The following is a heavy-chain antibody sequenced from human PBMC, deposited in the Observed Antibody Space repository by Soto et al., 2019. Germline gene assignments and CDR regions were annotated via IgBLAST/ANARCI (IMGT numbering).Heavy chain of an antibody. CDR1: GYRFHAYW. V-gene: IGHV5-51*01. CDR2: IYPGDSDV. D-gene: IGHD1-26*01. CDR3: ARQRGPGAPTNY. Sequence: GESLKISCKASGYRFHAYWIGWVRQMPGKGLEWMGIIYPGDSDVRYSPTFQRQVTISADRPNTTAFLQWTSLKASDTAMYYCARQRGPGAPTNYWGQGTMVTVSS. J-gene: IGHJ4*02.